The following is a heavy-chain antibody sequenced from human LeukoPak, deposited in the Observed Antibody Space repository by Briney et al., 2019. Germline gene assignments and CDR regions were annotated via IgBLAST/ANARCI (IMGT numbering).Heavy chain of an antibody. CDR3: ARSYSSGWYYFDY. V-gene: IGHV4-4*07. J-gene: IGHJ4*02. CDR1: GGSIISYY. D-gene: IGHD6-19*01. Sequence: PSETLSLTCTVSGGSIISYYWSWIRQPAGKGLEWIGRIYTSGSTNYNPSLKSRVTISVDKSKNQFSLKLSSVTAADTAVYYCARSYSSGWYYFDYWGQGTLVTVSS. CDR2: IYTSGST.